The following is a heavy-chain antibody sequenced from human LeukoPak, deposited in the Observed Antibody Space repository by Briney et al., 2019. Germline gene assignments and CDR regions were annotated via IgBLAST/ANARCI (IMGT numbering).Heavy chain of an antibody. J-gene: IGHJ3*02. CDR3: AKDRLWTPAEPTDAFDI. D-gene: IGHD3-3*01. V-gene: IGHV3-23*01. CDR2: ISGSGGST. Sequence: GGSLRLSCAASGFTVSSNYMSWVRQAPGKGLEWVSAISGSGGSTYHADSVKGRLTISRDNSKNTLYLQMNSLRAEDTAVYYCAKDRLWTPAEPTDAFDIWGQGTMVTVSS. CDR1: GFTVSSNY.